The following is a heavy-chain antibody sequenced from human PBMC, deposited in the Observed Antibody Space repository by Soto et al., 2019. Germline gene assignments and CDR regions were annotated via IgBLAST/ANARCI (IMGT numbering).Heavy chain of an antibody. V-gene: IGHV3-33*01. Sequence: GGSLRLSCAASGFTFSTYGVHWVRQAPGKGLEWVAVVWSDGSKEFYADSVKGRFTISRDNSKNTVYLQMNSLRAEDTAVYYCARRSSGTHGGDYWGQGTMVTVSS. CDR2: VWSDGSKE. J-gene: IGHJ4*02. CDR1: GFTFSTYG. CDR3: ARRSSGTHGGDY. D-gene: IGHD1-26*01.